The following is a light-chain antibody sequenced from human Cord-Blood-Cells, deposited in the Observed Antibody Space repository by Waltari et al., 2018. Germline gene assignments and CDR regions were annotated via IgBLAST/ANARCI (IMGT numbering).Light chain of an antibody. CDR1: SSDVGSYNI. CDR2: EGS. Sequence: QSALTQPASVSGSPGQAITISCTGTSSDVGSYNIVSWYQQHPAKAPKLMIYEGSKRPSGGSNRFSVSKSGNTASLTISGLQAEDEADYYCCSYAGSSTFVFGGGTKLTVL. J-gene: IGLJ2*01. V-gene: IGLV2-23*03. CDR3: CSYAGSSTFV.